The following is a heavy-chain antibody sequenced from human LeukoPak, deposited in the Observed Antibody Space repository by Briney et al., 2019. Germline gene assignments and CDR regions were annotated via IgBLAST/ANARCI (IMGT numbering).Heavy chain of an antibody. CDR1: GGSISSDGYH. D-gene: IGHD3-16*02. V-gene: IGHV4-31*03. J-gene: IGHJ4*02. CDR2: IYHSGST. Sequence: SETLSLTCTVSGGSISSDGYHWSWIRRHPGKGLEWIGYIYHSGSTHYNPSLKSRVVISVDTSKNQFSLKLSSVTAADTAVYYCAREMFHDYVWGSYRHFDYWGQGTLVTVSS. CDR3: AREMFHDYVWGSYRHFDY.